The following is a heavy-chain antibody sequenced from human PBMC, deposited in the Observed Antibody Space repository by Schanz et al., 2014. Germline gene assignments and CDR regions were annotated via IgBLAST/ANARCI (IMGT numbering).Heavy chain of an antibody. V-gene: IGHV1-2*06. CDR3: ARECGYSGIMTGGVDG. J-gene: IGHJ6*02. D-gene: IGHD3-9*01. Sequence: QVQLVQSGAEVKEPGASVKVSCLASGYSFIGHFLHWMRQAPGQGPEWMGRISPSTGNTNYGQKFQGRVTMTRDTARSTSYMEVRRLNSDDTAVCWCARECGYSGIMTGGVDGWGQGTTVIVSS. CDR2: ISPSTGNT. CDR1: GYSFIGHF.